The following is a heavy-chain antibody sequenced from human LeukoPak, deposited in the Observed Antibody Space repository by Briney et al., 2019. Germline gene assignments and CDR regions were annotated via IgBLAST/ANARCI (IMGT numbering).Heavy chain of an antibody. J-gene: IGHJ3*02. Sequence: GGSLRLSCAASGFTFSSYGMHWVRQAPGKGLEWVTFIRYDGSNKYYADSVKGRFTISRDYSKNTLYLQMNSLRAEDTAVYYCAKASSGYYDAFDIWGQGTMVTVSS. V-gene: IGHV3-30*02. CDR1: GFTFSSYG. CDR2: IRYDGSNK. D-gene: IGHD3-22*01. CDR3: AKASSGYYDAFDI.